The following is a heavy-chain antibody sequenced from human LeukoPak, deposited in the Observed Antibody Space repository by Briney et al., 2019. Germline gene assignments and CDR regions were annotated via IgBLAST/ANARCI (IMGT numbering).Heavy chain of an antibody. J-gene: IGHJ4*02. CDR3: AKDTYYDILTGRDYFDY. V-gene: IGHV3-23*01. Sequence: PGGSLRLSCAASGYTFSSYAMTWVRQAPGKGLKWVSLISGNGGSTYYADSVKGRFTISRDNSKNALCLQMNSLRAEDTAVYYCAKDTYYDILTGRDYFDYWGQGTLVTVSS. D-gene: IGHD3-9*01. CDR1: GYTFSSYA. CDR2: ISGNGGST.